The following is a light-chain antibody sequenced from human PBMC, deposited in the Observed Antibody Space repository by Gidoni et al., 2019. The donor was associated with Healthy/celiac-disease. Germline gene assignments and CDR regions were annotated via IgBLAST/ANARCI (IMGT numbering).Light chain of an antibody. CDR1: SPNIGSNT. V-gene: IGLV1-44*01. CDR2: SNN. J-gene: IGLJ3*02. CDR3: AAWDDSLNGPV. Sequence: QSVLTQPPSASGTPGQRVTISCSGSSPNIGSNTVNWYQQLPGTAPKLLIYSNNQRPSGVPHRFSGSKSGTSASLAISGLQSEDEADYYCAAWDDSLNGPVFGGGTKLTVL.